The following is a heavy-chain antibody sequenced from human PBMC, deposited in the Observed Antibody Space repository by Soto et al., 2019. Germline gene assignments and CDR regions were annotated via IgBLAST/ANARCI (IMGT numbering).Heavy chain of an antibody. V-gene: IGHV3-23*01. J-gene: IGHJ4*02. Sequence: PGGSLRLSCAASGFTFSSCAMGWVRQAPGKGLAWVSGISGNGGYTYYADSVKGRFTISRDTSKSTLFLQMDSLGAEDTAIYFCAKVVDDGNYYYDFWGQGTLVSVSS. D-gene: IGHD3-22*01. CDR2: ISGNGGYT. CDR3: AKVVDDGNYYYDF. CDR1: GFTFSSCA.